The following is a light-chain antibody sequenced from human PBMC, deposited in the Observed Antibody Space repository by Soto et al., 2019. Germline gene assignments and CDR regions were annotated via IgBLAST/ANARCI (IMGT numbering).Light chain of an antibody. CDR1: SSDFGDYTS. J-gene: IGLJ3*02. CDR3: CSYAGSSTLV. V-gene: IGLV2-11*01. Sequence: QSVLTQPRSVSGSPGQSVTISCTGTSSDFGDYTSVSWYQHHPGKAPKFMIYDVDKRPSGVPDRFSGSKSGNTASLTISGLQPEDEADYYCCSYAGSSTLVFGGGTKVTVL. CDR2: DVD.